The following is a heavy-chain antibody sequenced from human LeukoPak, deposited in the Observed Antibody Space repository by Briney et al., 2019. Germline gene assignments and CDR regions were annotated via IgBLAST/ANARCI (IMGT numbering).Heavy chain of an antibody. J-gene: IGHJ3*02. CDR2: ISSSSSYI. CDR3: ARDVIQVEQWLVRDAFDI. CDR1: GFTFSSYS. Sequence: GGSLRLSCAASGFTFSSYSMNWVRQAPGKGLEWVSSISSSSSYIYYADSVKGRFTISRDNAKNSLYLQMNSLRAEDTAVYYCARDVIQVEQWLVRDAFDIWGQGTMVTVSS. V-gene: IGHV3-21*01. D-gene: IGHD6-19*01.